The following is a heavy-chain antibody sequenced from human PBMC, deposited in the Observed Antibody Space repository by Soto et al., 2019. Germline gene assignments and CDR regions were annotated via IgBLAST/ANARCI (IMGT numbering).Heavy chain of an antibody. V-gene: IGHV3-66*01. CDR3: ARDQLYYNDISGRPLNAFDV. CDR1: GFTVSSNY. Sequence: GGSLRLSCAASGFTVSSNYMSWVRQAPGKGPEWISIIYSAGNTYYADSVKGRFTISRDNSKNTLYLQMNSLRAEDTAVYYCARDQLYYNDISGRPLNAFDVWGQGTMVTVSS. CDR2: IYSAGNT. D-gene: IGHD3-22*01. J-gene: IGHJ3*01.